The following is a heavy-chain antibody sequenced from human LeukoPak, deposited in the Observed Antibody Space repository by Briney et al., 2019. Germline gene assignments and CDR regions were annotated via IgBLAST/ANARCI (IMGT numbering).Heavy chain of an antibody. CDR3: ARDRPGYSYGYGYYYYGMDV. Sequence: PGGSLRLSCAASGFTVSSNYMSWVRQAPGKGLEWVSVIYSGGSTYYADSVKGRFTISRDNSKNTLYLQMNGLRAEDTAVYYCARDRPGYSYGYGYYYYGMDVWGQGTTVTVSS. CDR1: GFTVSSNY. V-gene: IGHV3-66*01. D-gene: IGHD5-18*01. CDR2: IYSGGST. J-gene: IGHJ6*02.